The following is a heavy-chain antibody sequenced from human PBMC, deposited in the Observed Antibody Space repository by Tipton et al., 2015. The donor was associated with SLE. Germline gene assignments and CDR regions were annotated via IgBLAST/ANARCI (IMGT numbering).Heavy chain of an antibody. Sequence: QSGAEVKKPGASVKVSCKASGYSFTNYALNWVRQAPGQGLEWMGWINPNTANPTYAQGFAGRFVFSLDTSVSTAYLQISGLRPEDTAIYYCARYCSSSSCPQGAFDYWGQGTLVTVSS. D-gene: IGHD2-2*01. J-gene: IGHJ4*02. V-gene: IGHV7-4-1*02. CDR3: ARYCSSSSCPQGAFDY. CDR2: INPNTANP. CDR1: GYSFTNYA.